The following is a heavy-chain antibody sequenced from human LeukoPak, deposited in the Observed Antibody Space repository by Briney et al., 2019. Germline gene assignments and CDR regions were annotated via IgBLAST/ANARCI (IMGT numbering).Heavy chain of an antibody. Sequence: ASVKVSCKASGYTFTNYGVSWVRQAPGQGLEWMGWINPNSGGTNYAQKFQGRVTITRNTSISTAYMELSSLRSEDTAVYYCARGEANWDAFDIWGQGTMVTVSS. CDR1: GYTFTNYG. CDR3: ARGEANWDAFDI. V-gene: IGHV1-8*03. D-gene: IGHD7-27*01. CDR2: INPNSGGT. J-gene: IGHJ3*02.